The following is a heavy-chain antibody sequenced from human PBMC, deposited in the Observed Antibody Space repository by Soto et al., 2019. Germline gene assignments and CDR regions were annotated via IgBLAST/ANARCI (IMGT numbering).Heavy chain of an antibody. D-gene: IGHD6-19*01. CDR1: GFTFSSYW. CDR3: ARDQDIYSSGWYGWGYYYGMDV. CDR2: INSDGSST. Sequence: GGSLSLSCAASGFTFSSYWMHWVRQAPGKGLVWVSRINSDGSSTSYADSVKGRFTISRDNAKNTLYLQMNSLRAEDTAVYYCARDQDIYSSGWYGWGYYYGMDVWGQGTTVTVSS. V-gene: IGHV3-74*01. J-gene: IGHJ6*02.